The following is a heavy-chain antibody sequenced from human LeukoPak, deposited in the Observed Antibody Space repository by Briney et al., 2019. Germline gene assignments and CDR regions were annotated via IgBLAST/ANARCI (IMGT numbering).Heavy chain of an antibody. CDR2: IIPIFGTA. CDR3: ASRAHGSSGYYH. CDR1: GGTFSSYA. V-gene: IGHV1-69*13. J-gene: IGHJ5*02. D-gene: IGHD3-22*01. Sequence: GGSVKVSCKASGGTFSSYAISWVRQAPGQGLEWMGGIIPIFGTANYAQKFQGRVTITADESTSTAYMELSSLRSEDTAVYYCASRAHGSSGYYHWGQGTLVTVSS.